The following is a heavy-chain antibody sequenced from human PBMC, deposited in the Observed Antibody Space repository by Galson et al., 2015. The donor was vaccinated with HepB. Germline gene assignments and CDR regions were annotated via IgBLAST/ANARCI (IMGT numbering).Heavy chain of an antibody. CDR3: ARHPIGP. J-gene: IGHJ5*02. CDR2: IFPADSDT. V-gene: IGHV5-51*01. Sequence: QSGAEVKKPGESLKISCKGFGYDFANYWIAWVRQMPGKGLEWMGVIFPADSDTRYSPSFQGQVTISADKSITTAYLQWISLKASDSAIYYCARHPIGPWGQGTLVTVSS. CDR1: GYDFANYW.